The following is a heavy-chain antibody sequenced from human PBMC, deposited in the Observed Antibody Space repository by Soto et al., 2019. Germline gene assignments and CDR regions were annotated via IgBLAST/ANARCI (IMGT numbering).Heavy chain of an antibody. J-gene: IGHJ4*02. V-gene: IGHV1-18*01. D-gene: IGHD3-10*01. CDR3: ARDTSRGEYDY. CDR1: GYTFTSYG. Sequence: QVQLVQSGAEVKKPGASVKVSCKASGYTFTSYGISWVRQAPGQGLEWMGWIKVYNGNTYYAQKLQGRDTMATDTATSTAYLDLSSLRSDDTPVYFCARDTSRGEYDYWGQGTLVSVSS. CDR2: IKVYNGNT.